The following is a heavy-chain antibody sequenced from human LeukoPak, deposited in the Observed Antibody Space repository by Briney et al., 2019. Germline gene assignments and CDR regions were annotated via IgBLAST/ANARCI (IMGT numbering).Heavy chain of an antibody. CDR2: INNDGSST. CDR1: GFTFSSYW. Sequence: GGSLRLSCAASGFTFSSYWMHWVRQAPGKGLVWVSRINNDGSSTSYAASVKGRFTISRDNAKNTLYLQMNSLRAEDTAVYYFVSCYDNYYYFHYMEVWGKGTTVTVSS. CDR3: VSCYDNYYYFHYMEV. J-gene: IGHJ6*03. D-gene: IGHD5-12*01. V-gene: IGHV3-74*01.